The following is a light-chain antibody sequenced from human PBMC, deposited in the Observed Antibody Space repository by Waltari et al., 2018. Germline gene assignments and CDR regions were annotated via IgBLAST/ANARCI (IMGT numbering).Light chain of an antibody. Sequence: EIVLTQSPGTASLSPGERVHLSCRASQSVGSSSLAWYQQKPGQAPRLVIYRASRRDTCIPDRFSGSGSGTDFSLTISRLEPEDFAVYYCQQHGTLPATFGQGTKVEIK. CDR1: QSVGSSS. V-gene: IGKV3-20*01. J-gene: IGKJ1*01. CDR3: QQHGTLPAT. CDR2: RAS.